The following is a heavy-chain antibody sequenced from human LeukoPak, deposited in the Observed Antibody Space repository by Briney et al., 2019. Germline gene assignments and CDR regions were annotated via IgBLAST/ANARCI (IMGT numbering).Heavy chain of an antibody. CDR1: GFTFSNYW. V-gene: IGHV3-7*01. Sequence: GGSLRLSCAATGFTFSNYWMTWVRQAPGKGLEWVANINENGGDKYYVVSVKGRFTISRDNAKNSQFLQMNSLRVEDTAVYYCARDRSRGFDPWGQGTLVTVSS. CDR2: INENGGDK. J-gene: IGHJ5*02. CDR3: ARDRSRGFDP. D-gene: IGHD6-13*01.